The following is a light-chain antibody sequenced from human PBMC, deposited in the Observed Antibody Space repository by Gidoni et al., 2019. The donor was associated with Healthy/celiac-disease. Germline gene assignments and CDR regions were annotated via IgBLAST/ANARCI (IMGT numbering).Light chain of an antibody. V-gene: IGKV1-9*01. CDR3: QQLNSYPYT. J-gene: IGKJ2*01. CDR2: AAS. Sequence: DIQLTQSPSFLSASVGDRVTITCRASQDISSYLAWYQQKPGKAPKLLIYAASTLQSGVPSRFSGSGSGTEFTLTSSSLQPEDFATYYCQQLNSYPYTFGQGTKLEIK. CDR1: QDISSY.